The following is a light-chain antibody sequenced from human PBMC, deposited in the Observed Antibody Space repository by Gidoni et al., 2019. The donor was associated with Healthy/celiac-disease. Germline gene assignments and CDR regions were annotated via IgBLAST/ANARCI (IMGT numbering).Light chain of an antibody. V-gene: IGKV1D-13*01. CDR1: QDINNA. J-gene: IGKJ4*01. Sequence: AIQLTQSPSPLSASVGDRVTIPCRASQDINNALAWYQQKPGKAPDILIYDASSLQSGVPSRFSGSASGTDFTLTINSLQPEDFAAYFCQQCSDYSPTFGGGTKVEIK. CDR3: QQCSDYSPT. CDR2: DAS.